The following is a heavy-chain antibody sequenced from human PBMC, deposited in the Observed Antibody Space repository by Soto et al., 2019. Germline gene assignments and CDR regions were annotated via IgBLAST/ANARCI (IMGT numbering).Heavy chain of an antibody. Sequence: PSQTLSLTCDISGDSFSINSAGWNWIRQTPSRGLEWLGRTYYKSKWYYTYAASVKSRITVSPDTSKNQFSLQLTSVTPEDTAVYYCARGSWDDVSGHYYMDVWDKGTTVTVSS. J-gene: IGHJ6*03. CDR3: ARGSWDDVSGHYYMDV. D-gene: IGHD1-1*01. CDR1: GDSFSINSAG. CDR2: TYYKSKWYY. V-gene: IGHV6-1*01.